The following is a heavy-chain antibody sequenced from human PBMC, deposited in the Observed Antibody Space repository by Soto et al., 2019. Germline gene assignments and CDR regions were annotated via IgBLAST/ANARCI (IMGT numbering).Heavy chain of an antibody. V-gene: IGHV3-33*01. CDR3: ARGSSAGAAGFGGAFDI. CDR1: GFTFSSYG. J-gene: IGHJ3*02. D-gene: IGHD3-10*01. CDR2: IWYDGSNK. Sequence: QVQLVESGGGVVQPGRSLRLSCAASGFTFSSYGMHWVRQAPGKGLEWVAVIWYDGSNKYYADSVKGRFTISRDNSKNTLYRQMNGLRAEDTAVYYCARGSSAGAAGFGGAFDIWGQGTMVTVSS.